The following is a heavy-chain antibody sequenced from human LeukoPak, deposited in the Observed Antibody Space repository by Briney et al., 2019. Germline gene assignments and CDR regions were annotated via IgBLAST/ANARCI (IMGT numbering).Heavy chain of an antibody. CDR3: ARDRGPRTGSMVREAYDN. Sequence: PGGSLRLSCAAPGFTFSNYWIHWVRQAPGKGLVWVSRISSDGSITNYADSVKGRFTISRDNAKNTLYLQMNSLRAEDTAVYYCARDRGPRTGSMVREAYDNWGQGTLVTVSS. V-gene: IGHV3-74*01. CDR1: GFTFSNYW. J-gene: IGHJ4*02. D-gene: IGHD3-10*01. CDR2: ISSDGSIT.